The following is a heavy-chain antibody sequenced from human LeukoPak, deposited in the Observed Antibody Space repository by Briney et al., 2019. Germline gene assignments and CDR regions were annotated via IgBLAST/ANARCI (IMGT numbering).Heavy chain of an antibody. CDR1: GFTFSSYA. CDR3: ASRGHVGSGTYSPYDY. D-gene: IGHD3-10*01. CDR2: ISGSGGRT. J-gene: IGHJ4*02. Sequence: PGGSLRLSCAASGFTFSSYAMSWVRQAPGKGLEWVSVISGSGGRTYYADSVKGRFTTSRDNSRNTVYLQMTSLRAEDTAVYYCASRGHVGSGTYSPYDYWGQGTLVTVSS. V-gene: IGHV3-23*01.